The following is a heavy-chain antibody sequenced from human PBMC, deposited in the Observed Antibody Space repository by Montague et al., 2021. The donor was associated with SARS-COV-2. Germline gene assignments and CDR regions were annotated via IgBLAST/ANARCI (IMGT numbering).Heavy chain of an antibody. D-gene: IGHD3-3*01. Sequence: SETLSLTCAVYGGSLSGSYWAWMRQTPAKGLEWIGEINHSGSTNYNPSLKSRLTISVDTSKKQFSLKLNSMTAADTAVYYCARGADYDFWSGFLRYKWFDPWGLGTPVTVSS. CDR3: ARGADYDFWSGFLRYKWFDP. CDR2: INHSGST. V-gene: IGHV4-34*01. CDR1: GGSLSGSY. J-gene: IGHJ5*02.